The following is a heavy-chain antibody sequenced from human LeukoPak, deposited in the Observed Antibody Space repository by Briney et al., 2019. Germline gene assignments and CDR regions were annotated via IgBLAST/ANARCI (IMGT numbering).Heavy chain of an antibody. D-gene: IGHD5-18*01. J-gene: IGHJ4*02. CDR3: ARGEYSYGVLGN. V-gene: IGHV4-59*01. CDR2: IYYSGST. CDR1: GGSISSYY. Sequence: PSETLSLTCTVSGGSISSYYWSWIRQAPGKGLEWIAYIYYSGSTNYNPSLKSRVSISVVTSKNQFCLKLSSVTAADTAVYYCARGEYSYGVLGNWGQGTLVTVSS.